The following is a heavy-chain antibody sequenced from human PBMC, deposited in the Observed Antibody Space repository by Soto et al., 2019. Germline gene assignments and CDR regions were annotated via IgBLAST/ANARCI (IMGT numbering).Heavy chain of an antibody. CDR2: IYYSGST. J-gene: IGHJ5*01. V-gene: IGHV4-59*01. Sequence: PSETLSLTCTVSGGSITSYYWSWIRQPPGKGLEWIAYIYYSGSTNYNPSLKSRVTISADTSKNQFSLKLRSVTAADTAVYYCARDRAGSFDNWFDSWGLGTLVTVSS. CDR3: ARDRAGSFDNWFDS. CDR1: GGSITSYY. D-gene: IGHD3-9*01.